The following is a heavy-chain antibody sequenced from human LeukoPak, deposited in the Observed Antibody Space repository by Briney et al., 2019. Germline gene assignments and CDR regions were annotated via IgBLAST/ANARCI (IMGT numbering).Heavy chain of an antibody. D-gene: IGHD6-19*01. CDR2: ISGSGGSP. CDR3: AKVVRSGRDNNFDY. Sequence: RGGSLRLACAACGFTFSSGARSGLRRAPGKGLEWVSAISGSGGSPYYADSVKGRFTISRDNSKNTLYLQMNSLRAEDTAVYYCAKVVRSGRDNNFDYWGQGTLVTVSS. V-gene: IGHV3-23*01. CDR1: GFTFSSGA. J-gene: IGHJ4*02.